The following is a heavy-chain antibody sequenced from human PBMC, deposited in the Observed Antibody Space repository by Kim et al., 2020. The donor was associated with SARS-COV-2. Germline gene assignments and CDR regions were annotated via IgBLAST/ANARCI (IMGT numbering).Heavy chain of an antibody. J-gene: IGHJ6*02. CDR3: VKGIAPYYYYYGMDV. D-gene: IGHD6-13*01. CDR1: GFTFSSYA. Sequence: GGSLRLSCSASGFTFSSYAMHWVRQAPGKGLEYVSAISSNGGSTYYADSVKGRFTISRDNSKNTLYLQMSSLRAEDTAVYYCVKGIAPYYYYYGMDVWGQGTTVTVAS. CDR2: ISSNGGST. V-gene: IGHV3-64D*06.